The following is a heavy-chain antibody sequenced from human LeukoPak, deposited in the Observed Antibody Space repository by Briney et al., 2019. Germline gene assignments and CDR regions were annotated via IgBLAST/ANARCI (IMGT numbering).Heavy chain of an antibody. Sequence: GWSLRLSCAASGFTFSRYTMNWVGQAPGKGLEWVSSISSTSSYIHYADSVKGRFTISRDNAKNSLFLQMNSLRAEDTAVYYCARDPFSSGSYWGQGTLVTVSS. CDR2: ISSTSSYI. D-gene: IGHD3-10*01. CDR3: ARDPFSSGSY. J-gene: IGHJ4*02. V-gene: IGHV3-21*01. CDR1: GFTFSRYT.